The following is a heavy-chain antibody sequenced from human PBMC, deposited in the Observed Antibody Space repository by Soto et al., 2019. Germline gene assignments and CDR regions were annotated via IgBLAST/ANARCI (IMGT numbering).Heavy chain of an antibody. CDR3: ARERLQLAYFDY. Sequence: ASVKVSCKASGYTFTSYYMHCVRQAPGQGLEWMGIINPSGGSTSYAQKFQGRVTMTRDTSTSTVYMELSSLRSEDTAVYYCARERLQLAYFDYWGQGTLVTVSS. CDR2: INPSGGST. CDR1: GYTFTSYY. V-gene: IGHV1-46*01. J-gene: IGHJ4*02. D-gene: IGHD6-6*01.